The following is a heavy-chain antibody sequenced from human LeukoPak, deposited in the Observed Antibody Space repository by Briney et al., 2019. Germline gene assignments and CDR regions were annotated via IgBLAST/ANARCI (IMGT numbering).Heavy chain of an antibody. CDR3: AKDRGVRSDI. Sequence: GGSLRLSCAASGFTFNSYAMSWVRQAPGKGLEWVSAMSGCGGSTYYADSVKGRFTISRDNAKNTLYLQMNSLRAEDTAVYYCAKDRGVRSDIWGQGTMVTVSS. D-gene: IGHD4-17*01. CDR2: MSGCGGST. V-gene: IGHV3-23*01. CDR1: GFTFNSYA. J-gene: IGHJ3*02.